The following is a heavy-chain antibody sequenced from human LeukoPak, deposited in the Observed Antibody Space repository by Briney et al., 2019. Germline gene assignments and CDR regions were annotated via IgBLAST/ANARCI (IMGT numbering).Heavy chain of an antibody. CDR2: ISSSSSYI. J-gene: IGHJ4*02. V-gene: IGHV3-21*01. Sequence: GGSLRLSCAASGFTFSTYSMNWVRQAPGKGVEWVSSISSSSSYIYYADSVKGRFTISRDNANNSLHLQMNSLRAEDTAVYYCARDGLMSGYDPSYFDYWGQGTLVTVSS. CDR1: GFTFSTYS. CDR3: ARDGLMSGYDPSYFDY. D-gene: IGHD3-3*01.